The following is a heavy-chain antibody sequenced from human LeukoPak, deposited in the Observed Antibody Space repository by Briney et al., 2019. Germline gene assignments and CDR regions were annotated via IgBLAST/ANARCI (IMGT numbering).Heavy chain of an antibody. V-gene: IGHV3-11*04. CDR2: ISSSGSTI. Sequence: GGSLRLSCAASGFTVSSNYMSWIRQAPGKGLEWVSYISSSGSTIYYADSVKGRFTISRDNAKNSLYLQMNSLRAEDTAVYYCARVEQQLVHRWFDPWGQGTLVTVSS. CDR3: ARVEQQLVHRWFDP. CDR1: GFTVSSNY. D-gene: IGHD6-13*01. J-gene: IGHJ5*02.